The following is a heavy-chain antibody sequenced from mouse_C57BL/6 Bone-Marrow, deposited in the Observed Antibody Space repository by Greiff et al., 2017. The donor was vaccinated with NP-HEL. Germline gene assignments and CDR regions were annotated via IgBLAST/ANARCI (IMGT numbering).Heavy chain of an antibody. Sequence: QVQLQQPGAELVKPGASVKLSCKASGYTFTSYWMQWVKQRPGQGLEWIGEIDPSDSYTNSNQKFKGKATLTVDTSSSTAYMQLSSLTSEDSAVYSCAGGFHSNCYSSSYGFAYWGRGTLVTVTA. D-gene: IGHD1-1*01. CDR1: GYTFTSYW. CDR2: IDPSDSYT. CDR3: AGGFHSNCYSSSYGFAY. V-gene: IGHV1-50*01. J-gene: IGHJ3*01.